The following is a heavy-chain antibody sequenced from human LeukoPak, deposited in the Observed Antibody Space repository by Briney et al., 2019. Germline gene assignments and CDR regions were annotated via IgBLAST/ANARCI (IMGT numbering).Heavy chain of an antibody. D-gene: IGHD4-23*01. Sequence: GGSPRLSCVASEFTFSRYWMGWVRQAPGKGLEWVANIKQDGSEKWCVDSVKGRFTISRDNAKNLLFLQMNSLRVEDTAVYYCARDNGGFDSWGQGTLVTVSS. CDR2: IKQDGSEK. CDR1: EFTFSRYW. V-gene: IGHV3-7*01. J-gene: IGHJ5*01. CDR3: ARDNGGFDS.